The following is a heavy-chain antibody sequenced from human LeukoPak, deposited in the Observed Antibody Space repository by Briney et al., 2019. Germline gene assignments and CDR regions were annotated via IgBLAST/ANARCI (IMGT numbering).Heavy chain of an antibody. J-gene: IGHJ5*02. Sequence: GGSLRLSCAASGFTFSSYGMHWVRQAPGKGLEWVAVISYDGSNKYYADSVKGRFTISRDNSKNTLYLQMNSLRAEDTAVYYCARDVGLDPWGQGTLVTVSS. CDR3: ARDVGLDP. V-gene: IGHV3-30*03. CDR2: ISYDGSNK. CDR1: GFTFSSYG.